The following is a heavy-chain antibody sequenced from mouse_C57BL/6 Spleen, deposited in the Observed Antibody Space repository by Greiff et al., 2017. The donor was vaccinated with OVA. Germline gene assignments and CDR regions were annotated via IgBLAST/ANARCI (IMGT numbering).Heavy chain of an antibody. Sequence: EVKLMESEGGLVQPGSSMKLSCTASGFTFSDYYMAWVRQVPEKGLEWVANINYDGSSTYYLDSLKSRFIISRDNAKNILYLQMSSLKSEDTATYYCARESNFYFDYWGQGTTLTVSS. D-gene: IGHD2-5*01. J-gene: IGHJ2*01. CDR1: GFTFSDYY. V-gene: IGHV5-16*01. CDR3: ARESNFYFDY. CDR2: INYDGSST.